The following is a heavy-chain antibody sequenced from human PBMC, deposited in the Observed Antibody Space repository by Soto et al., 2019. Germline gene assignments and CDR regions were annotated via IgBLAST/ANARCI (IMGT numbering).Heavy chain of an antibody. CDR3: AKPWDIVVVPAAGY. CDR1: TSTFTRYW. Sequence: GGSLRLSCAASTSTFTRYWMSWVRQAPGKGLEWVANINQDGSEKYYVDSVKGRFTISRDNAKNSLYLQMNSLRAEDTAVYYCAKPWDIVVVPAAGYWGQGTLVTVSS. CDR2: INQDGSEK. J-gene: IGHJ4*02. D-gene: IGHD2-2*01. V-gene: IGHV3-7*05.